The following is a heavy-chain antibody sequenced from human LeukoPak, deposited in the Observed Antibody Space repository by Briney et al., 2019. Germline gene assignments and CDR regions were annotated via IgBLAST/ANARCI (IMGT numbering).Heavy chain of an antibody. D-gene: IGHD3-10*01. Sequence: SETLSLTCTVSGGSISSYYWSWIRQPPGKGLEWIGYIYYSGGPKYNPSLKSRVTISVDTSKNQFSLKLSSVTAADTAVYYCARGRRVSVSDAFDIWGQGTMVTVSS. V-gene: IGHV4-59*08. CDR2: IYYSGGP. CDR3: ARGRRVSVSDAFDI. J-gene: IGHJ3*02. CDR1: GGSISSYY.